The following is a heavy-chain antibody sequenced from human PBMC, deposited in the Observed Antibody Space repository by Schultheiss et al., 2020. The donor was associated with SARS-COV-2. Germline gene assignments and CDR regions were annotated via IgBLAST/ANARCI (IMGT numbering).Heavy chain of an antibody. V-gene: IGHV4-39*07. CDR3: ASLRLGYCSSTSCYWGLGYFQH. Sequence: SETLSLTCTVSGGSISISSYYWGWIRQPPGKGLEWIGEINHSGSTNYNPSLKSRVTISVDTSKNQFSLKLSSVTAADTAVYYCASLRLGYCSSTSCYWGLGYFQHWGQGTLVTVSS. CDR2: INHSGST. D-gene: IGHD2-2*01. J-gene: IGHJ1*01. CDR1: GGSISISSYY.